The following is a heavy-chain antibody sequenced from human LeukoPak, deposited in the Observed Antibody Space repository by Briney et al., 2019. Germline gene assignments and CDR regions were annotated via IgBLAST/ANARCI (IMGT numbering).Heavy chain of an antibody. Sequence: PGGSLRLSCAASGFIFSSYSMNWVRQAPGKGLEWVSSISSSSNYIYYADSVRGRFTISRDNAKNSLYLQMNSLRAEDTAVYYCAGRDGDYDYFDYWGQGILVTVSS. D-gene: IGHD4-17*01. CDR1: GFIFSSYS. J-gene: IGHJ4*02. V-gene: IGHV3-21*01. CDR2: ISSSSNYI. CDR3: AGRDGDYDYFDY.